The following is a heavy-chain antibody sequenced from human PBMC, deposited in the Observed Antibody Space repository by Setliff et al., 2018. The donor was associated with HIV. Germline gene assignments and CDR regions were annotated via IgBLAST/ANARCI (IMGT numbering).Heavy chain of an antibody. D-gene: IGHD6-13*01. CDR3: ARDGPGGSFGY. V-gene: IGHV3-7*01. CDR1: GFTFRTYW. J-gene: IGHJ4*02. CDR2: IKQDGSEK. Sequence: PGGSLRLSCGASGFTFRTYWMNWVRQAPGKGLQWVANIKQDGSEKHYVDSVQGRFTISRDNAKNSVYLQMNSLRVEDTAVYYCARDGPGGSFGYWGQGTPVTVSS.